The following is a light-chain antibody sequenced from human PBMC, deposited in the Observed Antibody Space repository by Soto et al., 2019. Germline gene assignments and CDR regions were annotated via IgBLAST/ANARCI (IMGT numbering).Light chain of an antibody. J-gene: IGKJ4*01. Sequence: DIHLTQSPYSLSASVGDRVTITCRASQAIANNLAWYQQKSGNPPKLLIYEESTLHSGVPSRFSGRKVGTQFILTIDSLQPEDFATYYCQQVKSYPRTFGGGTKVEIK. CDR3: QQVKSYPRT. V-gene: IGKV1-9*01. CDR1: QAIANN. CDR2: EES.